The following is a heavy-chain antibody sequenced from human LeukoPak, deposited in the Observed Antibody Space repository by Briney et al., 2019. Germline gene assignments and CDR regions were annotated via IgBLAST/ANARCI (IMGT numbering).Heavy chain of an antibody. CDR1: GFTFSSYA. D-gene: IGHD5-18*01. V-gene: IGHV3-23*01. J-gene: IGHJ4*02. CDR2: ISSSASST. Sequence: PGGSLRLSCAASGFTFSSYAMSWVRQAPGKGLEWVSGISSSASSTYYADSVKGRFTISRDNSKNTLYLQMNSLRAEDTAVYYCAKVPYTASPAIDYWGQGTLVTVSS. CDR3: AKVPYTASPAIDY.